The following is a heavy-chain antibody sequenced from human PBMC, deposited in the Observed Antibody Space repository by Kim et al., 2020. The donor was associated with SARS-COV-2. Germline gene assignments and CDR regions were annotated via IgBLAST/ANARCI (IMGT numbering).Heavy chain of an antibody. Sequence: GGSLRLSCAASGFTFSSYAMTWVRQAPGKGLEWVSGISGSGGTTNYADSVKGRFTISRDNSKNTLYLQMNSLRAEDTAVYYCAKGVDGYYYQGNDYWGQGTLVTVSS. J-gene: IGHJ4*02. CDR2: ISGSGGTT. CDR3: AKGVDGYYYQGNDY. CDR1: GFTFSSYA. V-gene: IGHV3-23*01. D-gene: IGHD3-3*01.